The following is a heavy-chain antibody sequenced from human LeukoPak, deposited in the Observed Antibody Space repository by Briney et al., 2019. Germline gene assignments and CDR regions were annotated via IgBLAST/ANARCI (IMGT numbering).Heavy chain of an antibody. CDR1: GGSISSYY. V-gene: IGHV4-59*08. CDR3: AALGSDGFNFLAFGI. D-gene: IGHD5-24*01. J-gene: IGHJ3*02. Sequence: SQTLSLTCTVSGGSISSYYWTWIRQPPGKGLEWIGYVYDSGSTNYNPSLKSRVTISVDSSKNQFSLKLSSVTAADTAVYCCAALGSDGFNFLAFGIWGQGTMVSVSS. CDR2: VYDSGST.